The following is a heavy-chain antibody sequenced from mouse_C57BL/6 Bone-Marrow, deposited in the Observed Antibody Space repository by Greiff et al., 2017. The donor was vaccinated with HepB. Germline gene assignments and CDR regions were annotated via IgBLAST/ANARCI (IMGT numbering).Heavy chain of an antibody. CDR1: GYTFTSYW. CDR3: ARAYYYGPDY. J-gene: IGHJ2*01. D-gene: IGHD1-1*01. Sequence: QVQLQQPGAELVKPGASVKLSCKASGYTFTSYWMQWVKQRPGQGLEWIGEIDPSDSYTNYNQKFKGKATLTVDTSSSTAYMQLSSLTSEDSAVYYCARAYYYGPDYWGQGTTLTVSS. V-gene: IGHV1-50*01. CDR2: IDPSDSYT.